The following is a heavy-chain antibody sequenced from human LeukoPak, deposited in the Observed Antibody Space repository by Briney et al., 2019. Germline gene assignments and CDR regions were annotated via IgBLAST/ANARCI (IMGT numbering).Heavy chain of an antibody. CDR1: GYIFSKYG. D-gene: IGHD3-9*01. CDR2: ISAYNGNT. V-gene: IGHV1-18*01. Sequence: ASVKVSCKTSGYIFSKYGITWVGQAPGQGLEWMALISAYNGNTDSIQKVQGRITMTTDTSTSTAYMELRSLTSDDTAVYYCARETYSNILTGTDYWGPGTLVTVSS. J-gene: IGHJ4*02. CDR3: ARETYSNILTGTDY.